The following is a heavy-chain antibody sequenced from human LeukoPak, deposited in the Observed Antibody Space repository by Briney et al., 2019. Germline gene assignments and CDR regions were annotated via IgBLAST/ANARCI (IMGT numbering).Heavy chain of an antibody. CDR2: ISGSGAST. CDR1: GFIFSSYA. CDR3: ARYCTSTNCLPNYYAMDV. V-gene: IGHV3-23*01. D-gene: IGHD2-2*01. J-gene: IGHJ6*02. Sequence: PGGSLRLSCATSGFIFSSYAMTWVRQAPGKGLEWVSAISGSGASTYYADSVKGRFTISRDSSKNTLYLQPNSLRVEDTAVYYCARYCTSTNCLPNYYAMDVWGQGTTVTVSS.